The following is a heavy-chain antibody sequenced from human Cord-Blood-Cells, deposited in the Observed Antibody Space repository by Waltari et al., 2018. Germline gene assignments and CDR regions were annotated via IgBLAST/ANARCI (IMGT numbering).Heavy chain of an antibody. D-gene: IGHD3-22*01. CDR3: ATAYYYDSSGYYYFDY. V-gene: IGHV1-24*01. Sequence: MHWVRQAPGKGLEWMGGFDPEDGETIYAQKFQGRVTMTEDTSTDTAYMELSSLRSEDTAVYYCATAYYYDSSGYYYFDYWGQGTLVTVSS. CDR2: FDPEDGET. J-gene: IGHJ4*02.